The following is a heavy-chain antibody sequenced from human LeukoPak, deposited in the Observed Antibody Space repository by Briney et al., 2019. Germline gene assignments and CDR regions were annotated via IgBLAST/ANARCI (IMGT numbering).Heavy chain of an antibody. CDR1: GDSISSGDFS. CDR3: ARNTPDSSGFDY. Sequence: SQTLSLTCTVSGDSISSGDFSWSWIRQPPGKGLEWIGYIHYSGSTCYNPSLKSRLTISVDTSKNQFSLNLSSVTAADTAVYYCARNTPDSSGFDYWGQGTLVTVSS. D-gene: IGHD6-19*01. V-gene: IGHV4-30-4*08. CDR2: IHYSGST. J-gene: IGHJ4*02.